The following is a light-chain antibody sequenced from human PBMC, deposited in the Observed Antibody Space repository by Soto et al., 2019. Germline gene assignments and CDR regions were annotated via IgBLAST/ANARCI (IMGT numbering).Light chain of an antibody. CDR3: AAWDDDLNGDV. V-gene: IGLV1-44*01. CDR1: RSNIGSNT. J-gene: IGLJ1*01. CDR2: IND. Sequence: QSVLTQPPSASGTPGQRVTFSCSGGRSNIGSNTVNWYQQLPGTAPKLLIYINDQRPSGVPDRFSGSKSGTSASLAISGLHSGDEADYYCAAWDDDLNGDVFGTGTKLTVL.